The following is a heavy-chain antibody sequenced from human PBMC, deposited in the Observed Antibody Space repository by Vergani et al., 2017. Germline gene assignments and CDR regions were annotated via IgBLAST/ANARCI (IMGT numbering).Heavy chain of an antibody. Sequence: VQLLESGGGLVKPAGSLRLSCAASGFSFSDFSMSWVRQAPRKGMEWVAFIGSSGPYINYADSVKGRCMISRDNTNNSLFLQLRSLRAEDAAVYYCSRESTSGGWADNYGMDVWGQGATVTVSS. CDR1: GFSFSDFS. CDR3: SRESTSGGWADNYGMDV. D-gene: IGHD2-8*01. V-gene: IGHV3-21*06. J-gene: IGHJ6*02. CDR2: IGSSGPYI.